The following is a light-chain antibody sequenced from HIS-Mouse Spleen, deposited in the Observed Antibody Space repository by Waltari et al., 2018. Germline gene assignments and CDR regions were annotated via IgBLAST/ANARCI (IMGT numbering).Light chain of an antibody. CDR2: SNN. Sequence: QSVLTQPPSASGTPGQRVTISCSGSSSNIGSNTVNWYQQLPGTAPKLLIYSNNQRPSGVPERVSGSKSGTSASLAISGLQSEDEADYYCAAWDDSLNGPSVFGGGTKLTVL. CDR1: SSNIGSNT. V-gene: IGLV1-44*01. CDR3: AAWDDSLNGPSV. J-gene: IGLJ3*02.